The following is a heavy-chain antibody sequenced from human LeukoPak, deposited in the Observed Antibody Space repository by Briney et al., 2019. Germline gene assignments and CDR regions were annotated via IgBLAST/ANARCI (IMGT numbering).Heavy chain of an antibody. D-gene: IGHD3-9*01. CDR1: GGSFSGYY. Sequence: SSETLSLTCAVYGGSFSGYYWSWTRQPPGKGLEWIGEINHSGSTNYNPSLKSRVTISVDTSKNQFSLKLSSVTAADTAVYYCAREHVRYIRGTRGWFDPWGQGTLVTVSS. J-gene: IGHJ5*02. V-gene: IGHV4-34*01. CDR2: INHSGST. CDR3: AREHVRYIRGTRGWFDP.